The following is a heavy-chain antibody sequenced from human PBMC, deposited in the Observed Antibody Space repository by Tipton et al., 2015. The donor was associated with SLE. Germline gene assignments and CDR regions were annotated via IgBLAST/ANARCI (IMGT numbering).Heavy chain of an antibody. CDR2: ISSSGRTI. D-gene: IGHD6-13*01. CDR1: GFTFSSYE. V-gene: IGHV3-48*03. J-gene: IGHJ4*02. Sequence: SLRLSCAASGFTFSSYEMNWVPQAPGKGLEWVSYISSSGRTIYYADSVKGRFTISRDNAKNSLYLQMNSLRAEDTAVYYCARVSGRSIAAAGVAHGEYYFDYWGQGTLVTVSS. CDR3: ARVSGRSIAAAGVAHGEYYFDY.